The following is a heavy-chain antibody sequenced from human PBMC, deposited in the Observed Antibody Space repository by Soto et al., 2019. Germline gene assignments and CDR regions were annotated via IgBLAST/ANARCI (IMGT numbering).Heavy chain of an antibody. CDR2: IVGSGPNI. D-gene: IGHD5-12*01. Sequence: GGSLRLSCAASGFTVSSNYMSWVRQAPGKGLEWVSAIVGSGPNIYYADSVKGRFTISRDTSKNTVYLQMNSLRAEDTAVYYCARCGGYPFYWGQGILVTVSS. CDR1: GFTVSSNY. V-gene: IGHV3-23*01. J-gene: IGHJ4*02. CDR3: ARCGGYPFY.